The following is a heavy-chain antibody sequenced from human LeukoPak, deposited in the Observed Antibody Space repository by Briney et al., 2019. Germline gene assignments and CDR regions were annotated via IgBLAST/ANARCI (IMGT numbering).Heavy chain of an antibody. CDR1: GGSFGGYY. J-gene: IGHJ3*02. CDR3: ARLDNNAWYYAFDI. D-gene: IGHD6-19*01. Sequence: SETLSLTCAVYGGSFGGYYWSWIRQPPGKGLEWIGEINHSGSTNYNPSLKSRVTISVDTSKNQFSLKLSSVTAADTAVYCCARLDNNAWYYAFDIWSQGTMVTVSS. V-gene: IGHV4-34*01. CDR2: INHSGST.